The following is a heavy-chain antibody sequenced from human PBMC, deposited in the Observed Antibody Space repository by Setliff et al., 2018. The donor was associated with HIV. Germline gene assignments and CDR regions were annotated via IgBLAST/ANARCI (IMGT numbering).Heavy chain of an antibody. CDR2: INHSGST. Sequence: ETLSLTCAVYGGSFSGYYWSWIRQPPGKGLEWIGEINHSGSTNYNPSLNSRVTISVGTSRNQFSLKLTSVTAADTALYFCARLGDSGYDFRGYFDYWGQGKLVTVSS. CDR3: ARLGDSGYDFRGYFDY. CDR1: GGSFSGYY. V-gene: IGHV4-34*01. D-gene: IGHD5-12*01. J-gene: IGHJ4*02.